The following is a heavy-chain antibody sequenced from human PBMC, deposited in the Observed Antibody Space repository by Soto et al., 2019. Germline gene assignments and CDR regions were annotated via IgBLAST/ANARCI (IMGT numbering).Heavy chain of an antibody. J-gene: IGHJ4*02. CDR1: GGSISHYY. V-gene: IGHV4-59*01. CDR3: ARIKSGYSYGSIIDF. CDR2: IFYSGST. Sequence: NPWETLSLTCTVSGGSISHYYWGWIRQPPGKALEWIGYIFYSGSTNYNPSLKSRVTISVDTSKGQFSLKVRSVTAADTAVYFCARIKSGYSYGSIIDFWRKGTLVTGS. D-gene: IGHD5-18*01.